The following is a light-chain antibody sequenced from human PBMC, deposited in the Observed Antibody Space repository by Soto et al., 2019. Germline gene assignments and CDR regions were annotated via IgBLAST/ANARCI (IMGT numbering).Light chain of an antibody. J-gene: IGKJ5*01. V-gene: IGKV1-5*01. Sequence: DIQMTQSPSTLSGSVGDRVTITCRASQSISSWLAWYQQKPGKAPKLLIYAASSLESGVPSRFSGSGSGTEFTLTISSLQPDDFATYYCQQYNSYLITFGQGTRLEI. CDR3: QQYNSYLIT. CDR2: AAS. CDR1: QSISSW.